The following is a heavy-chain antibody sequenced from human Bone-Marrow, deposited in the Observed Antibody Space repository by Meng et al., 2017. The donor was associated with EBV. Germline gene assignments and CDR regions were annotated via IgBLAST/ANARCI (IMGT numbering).Heavy chain of an antibody. CDR1: GGPFSSDA. Sequence: VRSGCGVKKAGSSVIVSCKTSGGPFSSDAISWVRQAPGQGLERMGGRIPMLGTPNYAQKFQARVTINADKSMSIQYMELSSLRSDDTAVYYWASESGRGYTPDYWGRGTLVTVSS. CDR2: RIPMLGTP. V-gene: IGHV1-69*06. CDR3: ASESGRGYTPDY. D-gene: IGHD3-10*01. J-gene: IGHJ4*02.